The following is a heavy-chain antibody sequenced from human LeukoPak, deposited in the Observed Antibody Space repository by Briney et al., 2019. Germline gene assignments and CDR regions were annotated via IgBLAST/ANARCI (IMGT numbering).Heavy chain of an antibody. CDR1: GGSISSGGYS. D-gene: IGHD3-22*01. Sequence: PSETLSLTCAVSGGSISSGGYSWSWIRQPPGKGLEWIGYIYHSGSTYYNPSLKSRVTISVDRSKNQFSLKLSSVTAADTAVCYCARSGSGYYYYFDYWGQGTLVTVSS. J-gene: IGHJ4*02. V-gene: IGHV4-30-2*01. CDR3: ARSGSGYYYYFDY. CDR2: IYHSGST.